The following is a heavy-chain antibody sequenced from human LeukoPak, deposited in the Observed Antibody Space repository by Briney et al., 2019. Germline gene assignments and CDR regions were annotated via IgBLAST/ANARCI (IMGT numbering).Heavy chain of an antibody. V-gene: IGHV6-1*01. CDR1: GDSVSSNSAA. CDR3: ARVPASSGWFDP. D-gene: IGHD6-19*01. CDR2: TYYRSKWYN. J-gene: IGHJ5*02. Sequence: PSQTLSLTCAISGDSVSSNSAAWNWIRQSPSRGLEWLGRTYYRSKWYNDFAVSVKSRITINPDTSKNQFSLQLNSVTPEVTAVYYCARVPASSGWFDPRGQGTLVTVSS.